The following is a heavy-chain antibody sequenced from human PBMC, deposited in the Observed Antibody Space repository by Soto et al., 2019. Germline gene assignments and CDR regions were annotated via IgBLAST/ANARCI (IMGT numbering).Heavy chain of an antibody. J-gene: IGHJ5*02. CDR3: ARLPNRLLNWFDP. CDR1: GGSISSYY. Sequence: PSETLSLTCTVSGGSISSYYWSWIRQPPGKGLEWIGYIYYSGSTNYNPSLKSRVTISVDTSKNQFSVKLTSVTAADTAVYYCARLPNRLLNWFDPWGQGTLVTVS. V-gene: IGHV4-59*08. CDR2: IYYSGST. D-gene: IGHD3-22*01.